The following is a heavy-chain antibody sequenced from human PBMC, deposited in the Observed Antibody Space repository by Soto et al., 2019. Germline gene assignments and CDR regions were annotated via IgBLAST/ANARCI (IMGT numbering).Heavy chain of an antibody. CDR3: ASAAYTSGYYYFGH. CDR2: IWFDGSNK. V-gene: IGHV3-33*01. D-gene: IGHD6-19*01. J-gene: IGHJ4*02. CDR1: GFTFSSHA. Sequence: QVQLVESGGGVVQPGVSLRLSCASSGFTFSSHAMHWVRQAPGKGLEWVANIWFDGSNKNYADSVKGRFTISRDNSKNTLSLQLTSLRAEDTAIYYRASAAYTSGYYYFGHWGQGTPVTVSS.